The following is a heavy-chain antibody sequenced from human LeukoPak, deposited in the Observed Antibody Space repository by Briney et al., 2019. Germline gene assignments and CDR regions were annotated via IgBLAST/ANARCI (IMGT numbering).Heavy chain of an antibody. CDR3: ARDAYSSGLLGLD. CDR2: ISSSGSTI. Sequence: GGSLRLSCAASGFTFSSYEMNWVRQAPGKGLEWVSYISSSGSTIYYADSVKGRFTISRDNAKNSLYLQMNSLGAEDTAVYYCARDAYSSGLLGLDWGQGTLVTVSS. D-gene: IGHD6-19*01. J-gene: IGHJ4*02. V-gene: IGHV3-48*03. CDR1: GFTFSSYE.